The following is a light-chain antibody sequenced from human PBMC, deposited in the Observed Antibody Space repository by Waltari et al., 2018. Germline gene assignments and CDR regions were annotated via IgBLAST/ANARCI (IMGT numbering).Light chain of an antibody. CDR2: DVS. Sequence: QSALTQPASVSGSPGQSITISCNGTSSDVGGYNYVPWYQQHPGKAPKRMIYDVSKRLAWVSNRCSGSKSGNPASLTSSGLQADDGADYYCCSYTSSSTPLYVFGTGTKVTVL. V-gene: IGLV2-14*03. CDR1: SSDVGGYNY. CDR3: CSYTSSSTPLYV. J-gene: IGLJ1*01.